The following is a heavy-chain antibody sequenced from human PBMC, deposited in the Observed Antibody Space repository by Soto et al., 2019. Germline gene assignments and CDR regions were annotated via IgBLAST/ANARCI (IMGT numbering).Heavy chain of an antibody. D-gene: IGHD1-1*01. J-gene: IGHJ4*02. CDR1: EFSFTTYW. Sequence: GESLKISCKGSEFSFTTYWIAWVRQMPGKGLEWMGRIDPSDSYTNYSPSFQGHVTISADKSISTAYLQWSSLKASDTAMYYCARHVVGARGWVEEPLWGQGTLVTVSS. CDR3: ARHVVGARGWVEEPL. V-gene: IGHV5-10-1*01. CDR2: IDPSDSYT.